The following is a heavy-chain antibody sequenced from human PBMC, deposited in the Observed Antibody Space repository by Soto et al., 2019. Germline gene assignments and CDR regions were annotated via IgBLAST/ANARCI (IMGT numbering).Heavy chain of an antibody. CDR1: GGTFSSYA. V-gene: IGHV1-69*13. D-gene: IGHD3-3*01. CDR2: IIPIFGTA. Sequence: SVKVSCKASGGTFSSYAISWVRQAPGQGLEWMGGIIPIFGTANYAQKFQGRVTITADESTSTAYMELSSLRSEDTAVYYCARIAFFGVVPSQYYFDYWGQGTLVTVSS. J-gene: IGHJ4*02. CDR3: ARIAFFGVVPSQYYFDY.